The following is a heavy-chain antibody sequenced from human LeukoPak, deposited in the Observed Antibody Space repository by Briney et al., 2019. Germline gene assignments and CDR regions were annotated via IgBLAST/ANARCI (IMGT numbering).Heavy chain of an antibody. CDR1: GFXFSTYG. D-gene: IGHD5-12*01. J-gene: IGHJ4*02. Sequence: GGSLRLSCAASGFXFSTYGINWVRQAPGKRLEWVSYISSSSDSIYYADSVKGRFTISRDNAENSLYLQMNSLRDEDTAVYYCARAMRSGYDYWGQGTLVTVSS. CDR3: ARAMRSGYDY. V-gene: IGHV3-48*02. CDR2: ISSSSDSI.